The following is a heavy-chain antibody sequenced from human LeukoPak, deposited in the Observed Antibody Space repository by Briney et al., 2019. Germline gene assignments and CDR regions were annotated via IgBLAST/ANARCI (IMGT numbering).Heavy chain of an antibody. V-gene: IGHV3-30*03. Sequence: GGSLRLSCAASGFTFSSYGMHWVRQAPGKGLEWVAVISYDGSNKNYADSVKGRFTISRDNSKNTLYLQMNSLRAEDTAVYYCALSSSWYGGFFDYWGQGTLVTVSS. CDR2: ISYDGSNK. CDR1: GFTFSSYG. D-gene: IGHD6-13*01. J-gene: IGHJ4*02. CDR3: ALSSSWYGGFFDY.